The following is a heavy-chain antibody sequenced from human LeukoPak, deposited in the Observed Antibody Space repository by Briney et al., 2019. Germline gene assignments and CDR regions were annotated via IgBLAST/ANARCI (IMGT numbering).Heavy chain of an antibody. Sequence: SETLSLTCAVYGGSFSGYYWSWIRQPPGKGLEWIGEINHSGSTNYNPSLKSRVTISVDTSKNQFSLKLSSVTAADTAVYYCAREGATAMAKKFDYWGQGTLVTVSS. CDR2: INHSGST. J-gene: IGHJ4*02. D-gene: IGHD5-18*01. V-gene: IGHV4-34*01. CDR3: AREGATAMAKKFDY. CDR1: GGSFSGYY.